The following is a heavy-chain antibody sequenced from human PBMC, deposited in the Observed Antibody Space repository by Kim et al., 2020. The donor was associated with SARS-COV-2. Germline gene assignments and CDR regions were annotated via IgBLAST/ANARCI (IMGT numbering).Heavy chain of an antibody. CDR1: GFTFGDYA. CDR2: IRSKAYGGTT. CDR3: TRDLGVDTAMVPFDY. Sequence: GGSLRLSCTASGFTFGDYAMSWFRQAPGKGLEWVGFIRSKAYGGTTEYAASVKGRFTISRDDSKSIAYLQMNSLKTEDTAVYYCTRDLGVDTAMVPFDYWGQGTLVTVSS. V-gene: IGHV3-49*03. J-gene: IGHJ4*02. D-gene: IGHD5-18*01.